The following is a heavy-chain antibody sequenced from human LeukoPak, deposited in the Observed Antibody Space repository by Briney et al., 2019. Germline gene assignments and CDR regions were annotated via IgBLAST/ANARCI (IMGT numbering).Heavy chain of an antibody. Sequence: GGSLRLSCAASGFTFRDYYKTWLRQAPGKGLEWLSYISNSGSTVFYADSIKGRFTVSRDNAKRSLYLQIESLRDDDTAVYHCALGTINKDYYFGMDVWGQGTTVTVSS. CDR3: ALGTINKDYYFGMDV. J-gene: IGHJ6*02. CDR1: GFTFRDYY. CDR2: ISNSGSTV. V-gene: IGHV3-11*01. D-gene: IGHD2-8*01.